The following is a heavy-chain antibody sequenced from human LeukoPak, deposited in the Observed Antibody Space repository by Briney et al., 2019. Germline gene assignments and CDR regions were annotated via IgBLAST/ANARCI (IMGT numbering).Heavy chain of an antibody. CDR2: ISSSSNYI. Sequence: GGSLRLSCAASGITFSSYSMNWVRQAPGKGLEWVSSISSSSNYIYYADSMKGRFTISRDNAKNSLYLQMNSLRAEDTAVYFCARATGYDATFDYWGQGTLVTVSS. CDR3: ARATGYDATFDY. CDR1: GITFSSYS. J-gene: IGHJ4*02. V-gene: IGHV3-21*01. D-gene: IGHD6-13*01.